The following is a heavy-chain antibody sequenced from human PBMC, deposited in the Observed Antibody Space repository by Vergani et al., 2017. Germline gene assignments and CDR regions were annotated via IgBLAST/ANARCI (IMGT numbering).Heavy chain of an antibody. J-gene: IGHJ3*02. D-gene: IGHD4-17*01. Sequence: EVQLVESGGGLIHPGGSLRLSCEGSGFRFSGYWMHWVRQSPEKGLVWVSTINIGGRTSYADSVKGRLTLTRDDSKNTLHLQMNSLRPEDTAVYYCARGMTTETTDLDGFDIWGQGTMVSVSS. CDR2: INIGGRTS. CDR3: ARGMTTETTDLDGFDI. V-gene: IGHV3-74*01. CDR1: GFRFSGYW.